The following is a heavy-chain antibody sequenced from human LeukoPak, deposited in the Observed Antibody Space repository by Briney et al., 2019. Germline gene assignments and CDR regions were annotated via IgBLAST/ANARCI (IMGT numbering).Heavy chain of an antibody. V-gene: IGHV3-53*01. J-gene: IGHJ4*02. CDR1: GFTVSTNY. CDR2: IYSGGNT. D-gene: IGHD3-22*01. Sequence: GGSLRLSCAASGFTVSTNYMSWVRQAPGKGLEWVSVIYSGGNTYYADSVKGRFTISRDNSKNTLYLQMNSLRAEDTAVYYCAKDHLSGYTDYWGQGTLVTVSS. CDR3: AKDHLSGYTDY.